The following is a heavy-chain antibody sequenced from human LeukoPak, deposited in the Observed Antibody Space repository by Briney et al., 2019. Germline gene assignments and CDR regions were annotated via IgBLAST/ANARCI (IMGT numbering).Heavy chain of an antibody. CDR2: ISGSGHST. Sequence: GGSLRLSCAASGFTFSSYAMSWVRQAPGKGLEWVSAISGSGHSTYYADSVKGRFTIPRDTSKNTLYLQMNSLTAEDTAVYYCAKAKVVSGIAAAGLDYWGQGTLVTVSS. V-gene: IGHV3-23*01. D-gene: IGHD6-13*01. CDR3: AKAKVVSGIAAAGLDY. CDR1: GFTFSSYA. J-gene: IGHJ4*02.